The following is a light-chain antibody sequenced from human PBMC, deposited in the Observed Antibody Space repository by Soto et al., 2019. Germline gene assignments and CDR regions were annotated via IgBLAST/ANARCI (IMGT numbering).Light chain of an antibody. CDR2: AAS. Sequence: DIQMTQSPSSLSVSLGDRVTITCRASQSIDSYLNWYQQKPGKAPELLIYAASSLQSGVPSRFSGSGSGTDFTLTISSLQPEDFATYYCQQTYTTPYTFGQGTKLEIK. CDR1: QSIDSY. V-gene: IGKV1-39*01. CDR3: QQTYTTPYT. J-gene: IGKJ2*01.